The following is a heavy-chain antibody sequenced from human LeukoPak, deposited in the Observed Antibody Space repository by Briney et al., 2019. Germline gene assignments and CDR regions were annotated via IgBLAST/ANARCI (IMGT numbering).Heavy chain of an antibody. Sequence: SETLSLTCTVSGGSISSYYWSWIRQPPGKGLEWIGYPYYSGSTNYNPSLKSRVTISVDTSKKQFSLKLSSVTAADTAVYYCARAGGGNLHFDYWGQGTLVTVSS. CDR2: PYYSGST. CDR3: ARAGGGNLHFDY. J-gene: IGHJ4*02. CDR1: GGSISSYY. D-gene: IGHD4-23*01. V-gene: IGHV4-59*01.